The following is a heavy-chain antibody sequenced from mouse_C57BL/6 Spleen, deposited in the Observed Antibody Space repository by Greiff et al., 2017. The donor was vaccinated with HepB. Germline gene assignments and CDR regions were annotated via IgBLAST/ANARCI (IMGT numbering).Heavy chain of an antibody. CDR2: IYPGDGDT. V-gene: IGHV1-82*01. D-gene: IGHD1-1*01. Sequence: VQLQQSGPELVKPGASVKISCKASGYAFSSSWMNWVKQRPGKGLEWIGRIYPGDGDTNYNGKFKGKATLTADQSSSTAYMQLSSLTSEDSAVYFCARGEGYYGSSLYYAMDDWGQGTSVTVSS. J-gene: IGHJ4*01. CDR1: GYAFSSSW. CDR3: ARGEGYYGSSLYYAMDD.